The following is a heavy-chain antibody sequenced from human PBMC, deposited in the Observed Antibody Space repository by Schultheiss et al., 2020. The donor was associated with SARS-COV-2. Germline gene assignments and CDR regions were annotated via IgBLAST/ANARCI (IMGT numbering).Heavy chain of an antibody. CDR1: GFTFSTYA. CDR2: IKQDGTEY. Sequence: GGSLSLSCAASGFTFSTYAMSWVRQAPGKGLEWVANIKQDGTEYYYMDSVKGRFTISRDNAKNLVYLQMNSLRAEDTAVYYCARDWGNMDVWGKGTTVTVSS. J-gene: IGHJ6*03. V-gene: IGHV3-7*01. CDR3: ARDWGNMDV. D-gene: IGHD3-16*01.